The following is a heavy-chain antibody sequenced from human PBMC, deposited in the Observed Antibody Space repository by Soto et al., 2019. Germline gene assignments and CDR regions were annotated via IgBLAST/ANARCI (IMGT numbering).Heavy chain of an antibody. Sequence: ASVKVSCKASGYTFTSYAMHWVRQAPGQRLEWMGWINAGNGNTKYSQKFQGRVTITRDTSASTAYMELSSLRSEDTAVYYCSRESRYYHDGIDVWGQGTTDIVS. CDR2: INAGNGNT. D-gene: IGHD6-13*01. J-gene: IGHJ6*02. V-gene: IGHV1-3*01. CDR1: GYTFTSYA. CDR3: SRESRYYHDGIDV.